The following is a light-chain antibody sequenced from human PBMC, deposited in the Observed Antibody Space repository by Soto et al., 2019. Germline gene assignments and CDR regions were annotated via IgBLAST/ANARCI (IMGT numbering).Light chain of an antibody. CDR1: SSDVGGYNY. CDR3: SSYTSSSTLPYV. CDR2: DVS. V-gene: IGLV2-14*01. Sequence: QSALTQPASVSGSPGQSITISCTGTSSDVGGYNYVSWYQQHPGKAPKLMIYDVSNRPSGVSNRFSGSKSGNTASLTISGLQAEEDADYYCSSYTSSSTLPYVFGTGTKLTVL. J-gene: IGLJ1*01.